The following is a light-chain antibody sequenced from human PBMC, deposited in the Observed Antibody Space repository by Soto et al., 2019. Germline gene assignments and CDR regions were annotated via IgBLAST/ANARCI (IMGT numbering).Light chain of an antibody. CDR2: DNN. J-gene: IGLJ2*01. CDR3: ATWDSSLSAV. Sequence: QSVLTQPPSVSAAPGQTVTISCSGSSSNIGSNYVSWYQHLPGTAPKLLIYDNNKRPSGIPDRFSGSQSGTSATLGITGLQTGDEADYYCATWDSSLSAVFGGGIKLTVL. CDR1: SSNIGSNY. V-gene: IGLV1-51*01.